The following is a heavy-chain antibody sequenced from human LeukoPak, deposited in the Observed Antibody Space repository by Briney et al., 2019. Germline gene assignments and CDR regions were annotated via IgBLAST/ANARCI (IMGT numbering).Heavy chain of an antibody. CDR1: GFTFSSYA. CDR3: AKVVPNFWSGYCSY. D-gene: IGHD3-3*01. Sequence: QAGGSLRLPCAASGFTFSSYAMSWVRQAPGKGLEWVSAISGSGGSTYYADSVKGRFTISRDNSKNTLYLQMNSLRAEDTAVYYCAKVVPNFWSGYCSYWGQGTLVTVSS. J-gene: IGHJ4*02. V-gene: IGHV3-23*01. CDR2: ISGSGGST.